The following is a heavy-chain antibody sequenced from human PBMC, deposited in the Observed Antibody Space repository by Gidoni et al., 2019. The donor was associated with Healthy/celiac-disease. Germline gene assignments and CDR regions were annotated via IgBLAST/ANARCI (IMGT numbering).Heavy chain of an antibody. CDR3: ARQTQGIAARLLDY. CDR1: GFTFSSYS. J-gene: IGHJ4*02. D-gene: IGHD6-6*01. Sequence: EVQLVESGGGLVKPGGSLRLSCAASGFTFSSYSMNWVRQAPGKGLEWVSSISSSSSYIYYADSVKGRFTISRDNAKNSLYLQMNSLRAEDTAVYYCARQTQGIAARLLDYWGQGTLVTVSS. CDR2: ISSSSSYI. V-gene: IGHV3-21*01.